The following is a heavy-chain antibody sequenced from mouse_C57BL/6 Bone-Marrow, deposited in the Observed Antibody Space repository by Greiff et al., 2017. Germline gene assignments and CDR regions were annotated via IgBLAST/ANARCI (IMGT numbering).Heavy chain of an antibody. V-gene: IGHV1-50*01. J-gene: IGHJ3*01. D-gene: IGHD1-1*01. CDR1: GYTFTSYW. CDR2: IDPSDSYT. Sequence: QVQLQQSGAELVKPGASVKLSCKASGYTFTSYWMQWVKQRPGQGLEWIGEIDPSDSYTNYNQKFKGKATLTVDTSSSTAYMQLSSLTSEDSAVYYCARSIGSSYFAYWGQGTLVTVSA. CDR3: ARSIGSSYFAY.